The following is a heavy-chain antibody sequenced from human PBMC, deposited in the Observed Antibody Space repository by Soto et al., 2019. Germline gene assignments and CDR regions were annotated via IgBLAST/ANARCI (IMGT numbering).Heavy chain of an antibody. V-gene: IGHV1-69*06. D-gene: IGHD3-16*01. J-gene: IGHJ6*02. CDR1: GGTFSSHA. CDR3: ARGDDFDYYYGVDV. CDR2: ITPIFDTA. Sequence: SVKVSCKASGGTFSSHAISWVRQAPGQGLEWMGGITPIFDTANYAQKFQGRVTITADKFTTTAYMELRSLTSEDTAVYYCARGDDFDYYYGVDVWGQGTTVTVSS.